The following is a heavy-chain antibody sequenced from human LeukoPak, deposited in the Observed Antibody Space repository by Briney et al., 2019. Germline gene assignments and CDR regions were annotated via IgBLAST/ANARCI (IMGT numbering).Heavy chain of an antibody. CDR1: GFTFSSYS. CDR3: ARQMIWQWLLPRPNDAFDI. J-gene: IGHJ3*02. V-gene: IGHV3-21*01. Sequence: GSLRLSCAASGFTFSSYSMNWVRQAPGKGLEWVSSISSSSSYIYYADSVKGRFTISRDNAKNSLYLQMNSLRAEDTAVYYCARQMIWQWLLPRPNDAFDIWGQRTMVTVSS. D-gene: IGHD6-19*01. CDR2: ISSSSSYI.